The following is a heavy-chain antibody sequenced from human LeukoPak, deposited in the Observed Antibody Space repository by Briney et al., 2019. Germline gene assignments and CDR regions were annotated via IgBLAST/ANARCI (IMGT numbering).Heavy chain of an antibody. CDR3: ASHPGERHYDFWSGYPSYFDY. Sequence: SVKVSCKASGGTFSSYAISWVRQAPGQGLEWMGGIIPIFGTANYAQKFQGRVTITTDESTSTAYMELSSLRSEDTAVYYCASHPGERHYDFWSGYPSYFDYWGQGTLVTVSS. J-gene: IGHJ4*02. D-gene: IGHD3-3*01. CDR1: GGTFSSYA. CDR2: IIPIFGTA. V-gene: IGHV1-69*05.